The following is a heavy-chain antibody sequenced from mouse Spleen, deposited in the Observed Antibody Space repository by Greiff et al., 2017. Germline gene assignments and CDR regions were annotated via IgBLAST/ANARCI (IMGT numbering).Heavy chain of an antibody. CDR2: ISSGGNYT. V-gene: IGHV5-9-3*01. CDR1: GFTFSSYA. J-gene: IGHJ2*01. CDR3: ARHKGYGNYPFDY. Sequence: DVHLVESGGGLVKPGGSLKLSCAASGFTFSSYAMSWVRQTPEKRLEWVATISSGGNYTYYPDSVKGRFTISRDNAKNTLYLQMSSLRSEDTAMYYCARHKGYGNYPFDYWGQGTTLTVSS. D-gene: IGHD2-1*01.